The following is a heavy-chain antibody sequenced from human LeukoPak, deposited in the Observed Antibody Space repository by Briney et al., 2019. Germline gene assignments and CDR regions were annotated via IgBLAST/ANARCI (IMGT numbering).Heavy chain of an antibody. CDR3: ARETLDSSGWYENWFDP. CDR2: IYYSGST. Sequence: PSETLSLTCTVSGGSIISYYWSWIRQPPGKGLEWIGYIYYSGSTNYNPSLKSRVTISVDTSKNQFSLKLSSVTAADTAVYYCARETLDSSGWYENWFDPWGQGTLVTVSS. CDR1: GGSIISYY. V-gene: IGHV4-59*01. D-gene: IGHD6-19*01. J-gene: IGHJ5*02.